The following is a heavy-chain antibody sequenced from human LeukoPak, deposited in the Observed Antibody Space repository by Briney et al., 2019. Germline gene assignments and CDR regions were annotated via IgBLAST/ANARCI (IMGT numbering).Heavy chain of an antibody. V-gene: IGHV3-30*18. CDR1: GFTFSSYG. CDR2: ISYDGSNK. J-gene: IGHJ6*02. Sequence: GGSLRLSCAASGFTFSSYGMHWVSQAPGKGLEWVAVISYDGSNKYYADSVKGRFTISRDNSKNTLYLQMNSLRAEDTAVYYCAKGMYSSSRYWYYGMDVWGQGTTVTVSS. D-gene: IGHD6-13*01. CDR3: AKGMYSSSRYWYYGMDV.